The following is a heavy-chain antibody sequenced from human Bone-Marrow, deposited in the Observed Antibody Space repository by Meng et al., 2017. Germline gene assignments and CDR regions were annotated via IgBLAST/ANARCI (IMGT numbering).Heavy chain of an antibody. Sequence: GESLKISCAASGFTVSSNYMSWVRQAPGKGLEWVSVIYSGGSTYYADSVKGRFTISRDNSKNTLYLQMNSLRAEDTAVYYCAKDPGYRSSWNAFDIWGQGTMVTVSS. CDR2: IYSGGST. D-gene: IGHD6-13*01. CDR3: AKDPGYRSSWNAFDI. J-gene: IGHJ3*02. V-gene: IGHV3-53*01. CDR1: GFTVSSNY.